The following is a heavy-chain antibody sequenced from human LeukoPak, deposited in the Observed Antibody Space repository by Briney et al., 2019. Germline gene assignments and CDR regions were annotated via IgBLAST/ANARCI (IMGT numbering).Heavy chain of an antibody. CDR3: ARDRTRDAAKYYYDSSGYSGDAFDI. Sequence: SETLSLTCTVSGGSISSYYWSWIRQPPGKGLEWIGYIYYSGSTNYNPSLKSRVTISVDTSKNQFSLKLSSVTAADTAVYYCARDRTRDAAKYYYDSSGYSGDAFDIWGQGTMVTVSS. CDR2: IYYSGST. CDR1: GGSISSYY. J-gene: IGHJ3*02. V-gene: IGHV4-59*01. D-gene: IGHD3-22*01.